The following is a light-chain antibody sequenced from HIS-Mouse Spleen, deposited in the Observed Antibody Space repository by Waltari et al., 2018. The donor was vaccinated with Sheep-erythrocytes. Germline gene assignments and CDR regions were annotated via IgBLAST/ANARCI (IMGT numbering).Light chain of an antibody. CDR1: AFPKKY. CDR2: EDS. CDR3: YSTDSSGNGV. Sequence: SYDLTQPPSVSVSPGQTARIPCSGDAFPKKYAYWYQQKSGQAPVLVIYEDSKRPSGIPERFSGSSSGTMATLTISGAQVEDEADYYCYSTDSSGNGVFGGGTKLTVL. V-gene: IGLV3-10*01. J-gene: IGLJ2*01.